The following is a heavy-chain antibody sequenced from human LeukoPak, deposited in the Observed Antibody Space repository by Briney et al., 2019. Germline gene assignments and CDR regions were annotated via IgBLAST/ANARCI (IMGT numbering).Heavy chain of an antibody. Sequence: GGSLRLSCAASGFTFSNYVMFWVRQAPGKGLEWVASIKEDGSAKYYVGSVKGRFTISRHNAENSLFLQMNSLRAEATAVYYCSRYTSSWHGLDDWGQGSTVTVSS. CDR1: GFTFSNYV. CDR3: SRYTSSWHGLDD. V-gene: IGHV3-7*04. J-gene: IGHJ6*02. CDR2: IKEDGSAK. D-gene: IGHD6-13*01.